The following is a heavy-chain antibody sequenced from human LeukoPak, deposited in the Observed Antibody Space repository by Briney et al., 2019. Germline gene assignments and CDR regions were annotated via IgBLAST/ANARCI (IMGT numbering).Heavy chain of an antibody. V-gene: IGHV3-23*01. D-gene: IGHD3-10*01. Sequence: GTLRLSCAASGFTFSSYGMSWVRQAPGKGLEWVSAISGSGGSTYYADSVKGRFTISRDNSKNTLYLQMNSLRAEDTAVYYCAKETYYYGSGSYYSWVAYFDYWGQGTLVTVSS. J-gene: IGHJ4*02. CDR1: GFTFSSYG. CDR2: ISGSGGST. CDR3: AKETYYYGSGSYYSWVAYFDY.